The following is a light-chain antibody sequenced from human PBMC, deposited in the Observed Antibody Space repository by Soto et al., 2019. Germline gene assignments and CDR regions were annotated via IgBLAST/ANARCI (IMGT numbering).Light chain of an antibody. Sequence: EIVITQAPSTLAFYTGKRTTLSCLASQSVSSNLAWYQQKPGQAPRLLIDGASTRATGIPARFSGSGSGTEFTLTISSLQAEDFAVYYCQQYNKCPGTFGQGTKVDIK. J-gene: IGKJ1*01. CDR1: QSVSSN. CDR3: QQYNKCPGT. CDR2: GAS. V-gene: IGKV3-15*01.